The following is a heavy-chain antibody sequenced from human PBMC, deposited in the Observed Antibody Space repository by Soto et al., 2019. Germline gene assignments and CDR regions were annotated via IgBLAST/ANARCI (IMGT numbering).Heavy chain of an antibody. CDR1: GGSISSGGYY. V-gene: IGHV4-31*03. J-gene: IGHJ4*02. CDR3: AREPDYDSSGRGTVFWD. Sequence: QVQLQESGPGLVKPSQTLSLTCTVSGGSISSGGYYWSWIRQHPGKGLEWVGYIYYSGSTYYNPSLKSRVTISVDTSKNQFALKLSSVTAADTAVYYCAREPDYDSSGRGTVFWDWGQGTLVTVSS. D-gene: IGHD3-22*01. CDR2: IYYSGST.